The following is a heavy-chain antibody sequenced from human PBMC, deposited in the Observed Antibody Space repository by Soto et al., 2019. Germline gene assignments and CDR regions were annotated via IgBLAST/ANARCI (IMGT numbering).Heavy chain of an antibody. CDR3: ARNRSAWSDFHYYSLDV. D-gene: IGHD6-13*01. CDR1: GLSLNSYG. CDR2: ISYDSTKT. J-gene: IGHJ6*02. Sequence: GSLRLSCAASGLSLNSYGMHWVRQGPGNGLEWVAFISYDSTKTYCADSVKGRFTISRDNSNSALYVQMNRLKGEDTAVYYCARNRSAWSDFHYYSLDVWGQGTTVIVSS. V-gene: IGHV3-30*03.